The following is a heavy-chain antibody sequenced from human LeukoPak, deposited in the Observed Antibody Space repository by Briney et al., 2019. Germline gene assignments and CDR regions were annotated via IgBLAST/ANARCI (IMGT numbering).Heavy chain of an antibody. CDR1: GGTFSSYA. CDR2: IIPIFGTA. V-gene: IGHV1-69*13. Sequence: GASVKVSCKASGGTFSSYAISWVRQAPGQGLEWMGGIIPIFGTANYAQKFQGRVTITADESTSTAYMELSSLRSEDTAVYYCARDLVTTYYYDSSGYYYLYYWGQGTLVTVSS. J-gene: IGHJ4*02. D-gene: IGHD3-22*01. CDR3: ARDLVTTYYYDSSGYYYLYY.